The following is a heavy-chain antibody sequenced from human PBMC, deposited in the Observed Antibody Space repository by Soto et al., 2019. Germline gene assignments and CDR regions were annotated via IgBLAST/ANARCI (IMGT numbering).Heavy chain of an antibody. D-gene: IGHD6-13*01. CDR2: IYHSGST. CDR3: ARGRIAAAGRLDY. Sequence: QVQLQESGPGLVKPSGTLSLTGAVSGGSISSSNWWSWVRQPPGKGLEWIGEIYHSGSTNYNPSLNSRVTISVDKSTNQFSLKLSSVTAADTAVYYCARGRIAAAGRLDYWGQGTLVTVSS. CDR1: GGSISSSNW. V-gene: IGHV4-4*02. J-gene: IGHJ4*02.